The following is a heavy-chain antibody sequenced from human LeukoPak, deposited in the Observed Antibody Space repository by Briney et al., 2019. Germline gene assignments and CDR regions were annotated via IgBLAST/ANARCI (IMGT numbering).Heavy chain of an antibody. CDR2: ISGSGGST. Sequence: GGSLRLSCAASGFTFSSYAMSWVRQAPGKGLEWVSAISGSGGSTYYADSVKGRFTISRDNSKNTLYLQMNSLRAEDTAVYYCAKEPVLRYFDWLLSGAFDIWGQGTMVTVSS. V-gene: IGHV3-23*01. J-gene: IGHJ3*02. CDR1: GFTFSSYA. D-gene: IGHD3-9*01. CDR3: AKEPVLRYFDWLLSGAFDI.